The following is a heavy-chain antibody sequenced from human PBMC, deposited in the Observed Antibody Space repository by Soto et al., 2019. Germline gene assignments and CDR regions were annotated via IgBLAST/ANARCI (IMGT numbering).Heavy chain of an antibody. J-gene: IGHJ6*02. Sequence: ASVKVSRKASGYTFTRSGISWVRQAPGQGPEWMGWISSYNGDTNYAQTFQGRVTMTTDTSTSTAYMELRSLRSDDTAVYYCARGGVAPYYYYGMDVWGQGTPVTVSS. V-gene: IGHV1-18*01. D-gene: IGHD5-12*01. CDR1: GYTFTRSG. CDR2: ISSYNGDT. CDR3: ARGGVAPYYYYGMDV.